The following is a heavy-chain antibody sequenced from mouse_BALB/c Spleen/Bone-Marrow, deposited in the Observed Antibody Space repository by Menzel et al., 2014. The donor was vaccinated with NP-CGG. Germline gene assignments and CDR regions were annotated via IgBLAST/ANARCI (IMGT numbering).Heavy chain of an antibody. D-gene: IGHD2-1*01. CDR3: ARPYGNYHLDY. CDR1: GYTFTSYW. Sequence: QVQLQQSGAELAKPGASVKMSCKASGYTFTSYWMHWVKQRPGQGLEWIGYINPSTGYTEYNQKFKDKATLTADKSSSTAYLQLSSLTSEDSAVYYCARPYGNYHLDYWGQGTSVTVSS. CDR2: INPSTGYT. J-gene: IGHJ4*01. V-gene: IGHV1-7*01.